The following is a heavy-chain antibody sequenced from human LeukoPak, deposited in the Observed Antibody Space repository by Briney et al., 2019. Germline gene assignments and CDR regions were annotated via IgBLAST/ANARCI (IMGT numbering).Heavy chain of an antibody. CDR3: ARDTAVAGYAFDY. V-gene: IGHV1-46*01. D-gene: IGHD6-19*01. CDR1: GYTFTNYY. CDR2: INPSGGST. J-gene: IGHJ4*02. Sequence: ASVKVSCKTSGYTFTNYYIHWVRQAPGQGLEWMGIINPSGGSTSYAQKFQGRVTMTRDMSTSTVYMELSSLRSEDTAVYYCARDTAVAGYAFDYWGQGTLVTVSS.